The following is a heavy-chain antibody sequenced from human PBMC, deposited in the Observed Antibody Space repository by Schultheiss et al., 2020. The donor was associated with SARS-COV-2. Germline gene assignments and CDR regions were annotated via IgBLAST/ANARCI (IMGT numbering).Heavy chain of an antibody. J-gene: IGHJ4*02. CDR2: INPNSDGT. CDR1: GGTFSSYA. Sequence: ASVKVSCKASGGTFSSYAISWVRQAPGQGLEWMGWINPNSDGTNYAQRFQGRVTMTRDTSISTAYMELSRLRSDDTAVYYCARDSGALTGYPLDYWGLGILVTVSS. D-gene: IGHD3-9*01. V-gene: IGHV1-2*02. CDR3: ARDSGALTGYPLDY.